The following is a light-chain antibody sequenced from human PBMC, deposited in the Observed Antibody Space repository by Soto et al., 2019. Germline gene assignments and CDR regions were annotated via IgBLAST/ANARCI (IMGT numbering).Light chain of an antibody. CDR3: QQRSDWPS. Sequence: EIVLTQSPATLSLSPGERATLSCRASQSVSRYLAWYQHKPGQAPRLLIYDAFNRAPGIPARFAGSGSGTDFPLTINSLEPEDFAVYYCQQRSDWPSFGTGTKVEIK. V-gene: IGKV3-11*01. J-gene: IGKJ1*01. CDR1: QSVSRY. CDR2: DAF.